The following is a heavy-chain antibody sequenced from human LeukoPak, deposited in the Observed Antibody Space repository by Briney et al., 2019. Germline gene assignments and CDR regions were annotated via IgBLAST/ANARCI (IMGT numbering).Heavy chain of an antibody. D-gene: IGHD6-19*01. J-gene: IGHJ5*02. CDR2: ISGSGINT. CDR3: ARDSGSGWYEAHFDP. Sequence: GGSLRLSCAASGFTFSNYAMNWVRQAPGKGLEWVSSISGSGINTYYADSVKGRFTISRDNSKNTFYLQMNSLRAEDTAVYYCARDSGSGWYEAHFDPWGQGTLVTVSS. CDR1: GFTFSNYA. V-gene: IGHV3-23*01.